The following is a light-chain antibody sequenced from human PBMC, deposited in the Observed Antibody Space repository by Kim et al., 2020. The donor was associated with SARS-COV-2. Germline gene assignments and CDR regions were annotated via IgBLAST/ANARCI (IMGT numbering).Light chain of an antibody. V-gene: IGKV1-5*01. CDR2: HAC. J-gene: IGKJ1*01. Sequence: SALVASVGGRDTSHCRASQSIIGWLAWYQQNPGKAPKLLIYHACTLQGGVPSRFSGSGSGTEFTLTIDDLQPDDFATYYCQHLGTFGLGTKVEIK. CDR3: QHLGT. CDR1: QSIIGW.